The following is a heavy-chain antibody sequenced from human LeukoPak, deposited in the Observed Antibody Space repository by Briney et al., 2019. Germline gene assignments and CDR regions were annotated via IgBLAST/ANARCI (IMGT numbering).Heavy chain of an antibody. V-gene: IGHV3-7*02. J-gene: IGHJ6*02. Sequence: GESLKISCKGSGYSFTNYWIGWVRQAPGKGLEWVANIKHDGSETNYVDSVKGRFTISRDNAKNSLHLQMNSLRVEDTAVYYCAKNGGPHGMDVWGQGTTVTVSS. CDR2: IKHDGSET. CDR1: GYSFTNYW. D-gene: IGHD3-16*01. CDR3: AKNGGPHGMDV.